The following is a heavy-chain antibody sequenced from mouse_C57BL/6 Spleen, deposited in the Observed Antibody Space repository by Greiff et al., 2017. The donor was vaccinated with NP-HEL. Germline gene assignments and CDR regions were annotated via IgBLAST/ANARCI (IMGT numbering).Heavy chain of an antibody. CDR3: AIIYYGYDWYFDV. Sequence: VMLVESGAELVKPGASVKMSCKASGYTFTTYPIEWMKQNHGKSLEWIGNFHPYNDDTKYNEKFKGKATLTVEKSSSTVYLELSRLTSDDSAVYYCAIIYYGYDWYFDVWGTGTTVTVSS. CDR1: GYTFTTYP. V-gene: IGHV1-47*01. J-gene: IGHJ1*03. D-gene: IGHD2-2*01. CDR2: FHPYNDDT.